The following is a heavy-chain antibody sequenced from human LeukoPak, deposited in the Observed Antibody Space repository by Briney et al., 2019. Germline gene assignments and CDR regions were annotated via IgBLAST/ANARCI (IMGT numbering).Heavy chain of an antibody. CDR1: GGSIGFYY. J-gene: IGHJ5*02. CDR2: IYYTGST. Sequence: SETLSLTCTVSGGSIGFYYWTWIRQPPGKGLEWIGYIYYTGSTNYNPSLKSRVTISVDTSKNQVSLKLSSVTAADTAVYYCARRGDCSGGSCQNWFDPWGQGTLVTVSS. CDR3: ARRGDCSGGSCQNWFDP. D-gene: IGHD2-15*01. V-gene: IGHV4-59*08.